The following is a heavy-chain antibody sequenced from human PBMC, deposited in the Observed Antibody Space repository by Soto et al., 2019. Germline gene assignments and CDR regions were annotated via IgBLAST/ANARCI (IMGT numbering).Heavy chain of an antibody. CDR1: RFTFSSYG. CDR2: IWYDGSNK. Sequence: GGSLRLSCAASRFTFSSYGMHWVRQAPGKGLEWVAVIWYDGSNKYYADSVKGRFTISRDNSKNTLYLQMNSLRTDDTAVYYCARDSSHYTLDYWGQGTLVTVSS. D-gene: IGHD4-4*01. J-gene: IGHJ4*02. CDR3: ARDSSHYTLDY. V-gene: IGHV3-33*01.